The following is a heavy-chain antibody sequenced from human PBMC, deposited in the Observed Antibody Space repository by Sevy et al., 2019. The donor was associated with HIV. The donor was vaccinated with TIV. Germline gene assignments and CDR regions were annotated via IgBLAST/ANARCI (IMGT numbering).Heavy chain of an antibody. J-gene: IGHJ3*02. Sequence: GGSLRLSCAASGFTFSSYSMNWVRQAPGKGLEWVTSISSSSSYIYYADSVKGRFTISRDNAKNSLYLQMNSLRAEDTAVYYCARGIWSGYYLYAFDIWGQGTMVTVSS. D-gene: IGHD3-3*01. V-gene: IGHV3-21*01. CDR2: ISSSSSYI. CDR1: GFTFSSYS. CDR3: ARGIWSGYYLYAFDI.